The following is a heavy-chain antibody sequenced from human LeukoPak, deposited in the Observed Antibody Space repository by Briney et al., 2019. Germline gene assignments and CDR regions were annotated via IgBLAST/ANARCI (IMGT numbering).Heavy chain of an antibody. CDR2: ISSSSSYI. CDR1: GFTFSSYS. V-gene: IGHV3-21*01. Sequence: GGSLRLSCAASGFTFSSYSMNWVRQAPGKGLEWVSSISSSSSYIYYADSVKGRFTISRDNAKNLLYLQMNSLRAEDTAVYYCARIYDSSGYWIAKDDAFDIWGQGTMVTVSS. D-gene: IGHD3-22*01. CDR3: ARIYDSSGYWIAKDDAFDI. J-gene: IGHJ3*02.